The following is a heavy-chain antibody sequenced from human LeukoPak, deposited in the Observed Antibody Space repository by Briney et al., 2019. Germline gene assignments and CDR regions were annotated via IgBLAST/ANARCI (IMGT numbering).Heavy chain of an antibody. V-gene: IGHV3-74*01. CDR2: INGDGSST. CDR1: GFTFSSYW. CDR3: ARIGDGGSRGYYY. Sequence: GGSLRLSCAASGFTFSSYWMHWVRQAPGKGLVWVSRINGDGSSTSYADSVKGRFTSSRDNAKNTLYLQMNSLRAEDTAVYYCARIGDGGSRGYYYWGQGALVTVSS. J-gene: IGHJ4*02. D-gene: IGHD3-22*01.